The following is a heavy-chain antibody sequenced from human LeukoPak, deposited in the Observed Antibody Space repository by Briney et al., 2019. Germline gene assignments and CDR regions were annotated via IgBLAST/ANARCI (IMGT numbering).Heavy chain of an antibody. D-gene: IGHD3-22*01. V-gene: IGHV4-59*10. CDR2: IYTSGST. CDR3: ARWIFNYYDSSGYPDY. Sequence: PSETLSLTCAVYGVSFSGYYWSWIRQPAGKGLEWIGRIYTSGSTNYNPSLKSRVTMSVDTSKNQFSLKLSSVTAADTAVYYCARWIFNYYDSSGYPDYWGQGTLVTVSS. CDR1: GVSFSGYY. J-gene: IGHJ4*02.